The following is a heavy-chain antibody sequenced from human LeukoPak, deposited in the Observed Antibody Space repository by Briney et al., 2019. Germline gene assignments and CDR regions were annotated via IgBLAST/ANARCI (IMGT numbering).Heavy chain of an antibody. J-gene: IGHJ4*02. Sequence: PSQTLSLTCTVSGGSISGGDYYWSWIRQPPGKGLEWIGYIYYSGSTYYNPSLKSRVTISVDTSKNQFSLKLSSVTAADTAVYYCARGRITMITYFDYWGQGTLVTVSS. D-gene: IGHD3-22*01. CDR1: GGSISGGDYY. CDR2: IYYSGST. V-gene: IGHV4-30-4*01. CDR3: ARGRITMITYFDY.